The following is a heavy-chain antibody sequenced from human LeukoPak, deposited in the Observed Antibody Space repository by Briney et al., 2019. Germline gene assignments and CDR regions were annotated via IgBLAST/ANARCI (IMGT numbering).Heavy chain of an antibody. CDR3: VYLYGDYAFDI. V-gene: IGHV3-30-3*01. J-gene: IGHJ3*02. D-gene: IGHD4-17*01. CDR2: ISYDGSNK. Sequence: GRSLRLSCATSGFTFSSYAMHWVRQAPGKGLEWVAVISYDGSNKYYADSVKGRFTISRDNSKNTLYLQMNSLRAEDTAVYYCVYLYGDYAFDIWGQGTMVTVSS. CDR1: GFTFSSYA.